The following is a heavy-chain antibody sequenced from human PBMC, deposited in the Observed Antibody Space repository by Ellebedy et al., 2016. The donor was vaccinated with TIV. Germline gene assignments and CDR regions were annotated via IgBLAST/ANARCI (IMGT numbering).Heavy chain of an antibody. V-gene: IGHV4-34*01. Sequence: MPSETLSLTCAVYGGSFSGYYWSWIRQPPGKGLEWSGEINHSGSTNYNPSLKSRVTISVDTSKNQFSLKLSSVTAADTAVYYCARFKALNRGNWFDPWGQGTLVTVSS. CDR1: GGSFSGYY. CDR2: INHSGST. CDR3: ARFKALNRGNWFDP. D-gene: IGHD2/OR15-2a*01. J-gene: IGHJ5*02.